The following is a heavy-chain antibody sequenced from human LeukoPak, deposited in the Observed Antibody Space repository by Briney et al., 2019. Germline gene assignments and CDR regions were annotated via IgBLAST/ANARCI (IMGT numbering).Heavy chain of an antibody. D-gene: IGHD4-17*01. Sequence: PGGSLRLSCAASGFTFSSYAMSWVRQAPGKGLEWVSAISGSGGSTYYADSVKGRFTISRDNSKNTLYLQMNSLRAEDTAVYYCARSNDYGDFYFDYWGQGTLVTVSS. J-gene: IGHJ4*02. V-gene: IGHV3-23*01. CDR2: ISGSGGST. CDR1: GFTFSSYA. CDR3: ARSNDYGDFYFDY.